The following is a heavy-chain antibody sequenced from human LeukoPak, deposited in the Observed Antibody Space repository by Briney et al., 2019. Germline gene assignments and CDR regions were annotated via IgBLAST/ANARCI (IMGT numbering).Heavy chain of an antibody. V-gene: IGHV1-8*01. CDR2: MNPNSGNT. CDR1: EYTFITYE. CDR3: ARAQGVIAASGGDP. Sequence: ASVKVSCKASEYTFITYEINWVRQATGQGLEWMGWMNPNSGNTGYAQKFQGRVTMTRNTSISTAYMELSSLRSEDTAVYYCARAQGVIAASGGDPWGQGTLVTVSS. D-gene: IGHD6-6*01. J-gene: IGHJ5*02.